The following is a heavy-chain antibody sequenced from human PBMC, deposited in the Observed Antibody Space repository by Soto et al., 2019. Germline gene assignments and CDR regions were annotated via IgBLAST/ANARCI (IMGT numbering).Heavy chain of an antibody. J-gene: IGHJ6*03. V-gene: IGHV1-69*02. CDR3: ARASDYRVKAGYYYYYMDV. D-gene: IGHD4-4*01. CDR1: GGTFSSYT. CDR2: IIPILGIA. Sequence: QVQLVQSGAEVKNPGSSVKVSCKASGGTFSSYTISWVRQAPGQGLEWMGRIIPILGIANYAQKFQGRVTITADKSTSTAYMELSSLRSEDTAVYYCARASDYRVKAGYYYYYMDVWGKGTTVTVSS.